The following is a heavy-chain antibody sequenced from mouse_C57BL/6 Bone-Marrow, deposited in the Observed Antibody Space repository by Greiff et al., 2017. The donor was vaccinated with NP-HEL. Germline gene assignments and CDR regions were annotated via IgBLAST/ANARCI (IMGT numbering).Heavy chain of an antibody. CDR2: IYPGSGNT. V-gene: IGHV1-66*01. D-gene: IGHD2-1*01. Sequence: QVQLKESGPELVKPGASVKISCKASGYSFTSYYMHWVKQRPGQGLEWIGWIYPGSGNTKYNEKFKGKATLTADTSSSTAYMQLSSLTSEDSAVYYCARGDYGNYGRFAYWGQGTLVTVSA. J-gene: IGHJ3*01. CDR3: ARGDYGNYGRFAY. CDR1: GYSFTSYY.